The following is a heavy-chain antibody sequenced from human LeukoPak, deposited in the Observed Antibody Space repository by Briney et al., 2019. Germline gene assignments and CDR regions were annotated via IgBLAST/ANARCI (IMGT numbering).Heavy chain of an antibody. CDR2: IYYSGST. CDR3: ARGEYYYDSSGYYPFDY. V-gene: IGHV4-59*01. D-gene: IGHD3-22*01. Sequence: SETLSLTCTVSGGSISSYYWSWIRQPPGKGLEWIGYIYYSGSTNYNPSLEGRVTISVDTSKNQFSLKLSSVTAADTAVYYCARGEYYYDSSGYYPFDYWGQGTLVTVSS. J-gene: IGHJ4*02. CDR1: GGSISSYY.